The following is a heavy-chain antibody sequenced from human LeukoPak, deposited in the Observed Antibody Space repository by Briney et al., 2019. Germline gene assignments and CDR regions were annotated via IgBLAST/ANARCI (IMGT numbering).Heavy chain of an antibody. CDR3: ARDLNSYTYGGYFDY. CDR1: GGSFSGYC. Sequence: PSETLSLTCAVYGGSFSGYCWSWIRQPPGKGLEWIGEINHSGSTNYNPSLKSRVTISVDTSKNQFSLKLSSVTAADTAVYYCARDLNSYTYGGYFDYWGQGTLVTVSS. V-gene: IGHV4-34*01. CDR2: INHSGST. D-gene: IGHD2-21*01. J-gene: IGHJ4*02.